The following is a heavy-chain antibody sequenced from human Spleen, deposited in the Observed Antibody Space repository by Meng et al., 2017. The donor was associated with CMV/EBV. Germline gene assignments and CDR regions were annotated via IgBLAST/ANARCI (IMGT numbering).Heavy chain of an antibody. D-gene: IGHD1-26*01. CDR1: GFSFRSYG. J-gene: IGHJ4*02. Sequence: GESLKISCAASGFSFRSYGMHWARQAPGKGLEWVAFIRYDGSNEYYADSVKGRFTISRDNSKNTLYLQMNSLRAEDTAVYYCAKDFTKRWELRGDYFDYWGQGTLVTVSS. CDR2: IRYDGSNE. V-gene: IGHV3-30*02. CDR3: AKDFTKRWELRGDYFDY.